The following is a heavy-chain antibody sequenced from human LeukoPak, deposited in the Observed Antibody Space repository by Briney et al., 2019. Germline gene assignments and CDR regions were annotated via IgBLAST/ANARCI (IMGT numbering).Heavy chain of an antibody. V-gene: IGHV1-18*01. J-gene: IGHJ4*02. CDR1: GYTFTSYG. CDR2: ISAYNGNT. D-gene: IGHD3-22*01. Sequence: ASVKVSCKASGYTFTSYGISWVRQALGQGLEWMGWISAYNGNTNYAQKFQGRVTITTDESTSTAYMELSSLRSEDTAVYYCASDGINYDSSGYSYYFDYWGQGTLVTVSS. CDR3: ASDGINYDSSGYSYYFDY.